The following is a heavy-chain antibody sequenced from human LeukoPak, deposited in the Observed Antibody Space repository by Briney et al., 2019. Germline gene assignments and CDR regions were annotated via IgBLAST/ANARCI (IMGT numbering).Heavy chain of an antibody. CDR1: GGSISIYY. Sequence: SETLSLTCTVSGGSISIYYWSWIRQPPGKGLEWIGYIYYSGSTNYNPSLKSRVTISVDTSKNQFSLKLSSVTAADTAVYYCARDSGRGHWFDPWGQGTLVTVSS. CDR2: IYYSGST. V-gene: IGHV4-59*01. J-gene: IGHJ5*02. CDR3: ARDSGRGHWFDP. D-gene: IGHD5-12*01.